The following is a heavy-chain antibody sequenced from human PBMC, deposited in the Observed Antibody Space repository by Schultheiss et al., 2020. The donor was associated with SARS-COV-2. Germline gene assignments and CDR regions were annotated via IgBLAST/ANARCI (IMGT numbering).Heavy chain of an antibody. Sequence: SQTLSLTCTVSGGSISSYYWSWIRQPPGKGLEWIGEINHSGSTNYNPSLKSRVTISVDTSKNQFSLKLSSVTAADTAVYYCATLPTGDYYYYMDVWGKGTTVTVSS. CDR3: ATLPTGDYYYYMDV. CDR1: GGSISSYY. CDR2: INHSGST. J-gene: IGHJ6*03. V-gene: IGHV4-34*01. D-gene: IGHD1-14*01.